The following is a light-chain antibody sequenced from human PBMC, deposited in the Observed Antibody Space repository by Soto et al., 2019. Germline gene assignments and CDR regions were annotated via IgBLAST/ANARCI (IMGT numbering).Light chain of an antibody. V-gene: IGKV1-39*01. Sequence: DIQMTQSTSSLSASVGDRVTITCRASQSISSYLNWYQQKPGKAPKLLIYAASSLQSGVPSRFSGSGSGTDFTLTISSLQPEDFATYYCLQDYNYPLTFGGGTKVDIK. CDR2: AAS. CDR3: LQDYNYPLT. CDR1: QSISSY. J-gene: IGKJ4*01.